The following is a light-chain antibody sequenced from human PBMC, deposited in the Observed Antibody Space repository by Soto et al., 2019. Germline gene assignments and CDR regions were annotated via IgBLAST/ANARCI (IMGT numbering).Light chain of an antibody. CDR3: SSYTSSSTLV. CDR1: SSDVGGYDF. CDR2: EVR. V-gene: IGLV2-14*01. J-gene: IGLJ2*01. Sequence: QSVLTQPASVSGSPGQSITISCTGTSSDVGGYDFVSWYQHHPGKAPKLIIYEVRTRPSGISDRFSGSKSGNTASLTISGLQAEDEADYYCSSYTSSSTLVFGGGTKLTVL.